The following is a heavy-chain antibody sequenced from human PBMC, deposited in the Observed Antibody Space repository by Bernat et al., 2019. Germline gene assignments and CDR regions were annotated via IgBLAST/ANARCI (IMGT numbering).Heavy chain of an antibody. J-gene: IGHJ4*02. Sequence: EVQLLESGGGLVQPGGSLRLSCAASGFTFTNYAMCWVRQAPGKGLEWVSGTSGSGDSTYYADSVKGRFTISRDNSKNTLYLQMSSLRAEDTALYYCAKHRVPVADKPDYWGQGTLVTVSS. CDR2: TSGSGDST. V-gene: IGHV3-23*01. D-gene: IGHD6-19*01. CDR1: GFTFTNYA. CDR3: AKHRVPVADKPDY.